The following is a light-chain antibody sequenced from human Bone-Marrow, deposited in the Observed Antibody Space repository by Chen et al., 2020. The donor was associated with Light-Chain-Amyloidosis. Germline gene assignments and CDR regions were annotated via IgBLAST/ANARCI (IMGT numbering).Light chain of an antibody. CDR3: CSYAGSNTYV. V-gene: IGLV2-23*01. CDR1: TSDVGTYNL. J-gene: IGLJ2*01. CDR2: EAT. Sequence: QSALTQPASVAGSPGQSITISCTGTTSDVGTYNLVSWYQQHPGKAPKLIIFEATQRPSGVSTRFSASKAVNAASLRIFRLQAEDEADYYCCSYAGSNTYVFGGGTKLTVL.